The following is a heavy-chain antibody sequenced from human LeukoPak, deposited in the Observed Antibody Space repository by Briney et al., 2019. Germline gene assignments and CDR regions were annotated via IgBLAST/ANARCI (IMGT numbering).Heavy chain of an antibody. CDR3: AKEASSRFDY. J-gene: IGHJ4*02. V-gene: IGHV3-23*01. CDR1: GFKFSDYA. CDR2: ICGDCGNT. Sequence: GGSLRLSCAASGFKFSDYAMSWVRQTPGKGLEWVSTICGDCGNTHYADSVKGRFTISRGNSRNMLYLQMNSLRAEDTAVYYCAKEASSRFDYWGQGTLVTVSS. D-gene: IGHD6-6*01.